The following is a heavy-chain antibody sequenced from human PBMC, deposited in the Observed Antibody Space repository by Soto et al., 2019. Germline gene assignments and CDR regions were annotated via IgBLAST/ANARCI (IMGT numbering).Heavy chain of an antibody. CDR1: GFTFSSYG. Sequence: GGSLRLSCAASGFTFSSYGMHWVRQAPGKGLEWVAVISYDGSNKYYADSVKGRFTISRDNSKNTLYLQMNSLRAEDTAVYYCAKDPPSAAAGPDTYYFDYWGQGTLVTVSS. D-gene: IGHD6-13*01. V-gene: IGHV3-30*18. J-gene: IGHJ4*02. CDR3: AKDPPSAAAGPDTYYFDY. CDR2: ISYDGSNK.